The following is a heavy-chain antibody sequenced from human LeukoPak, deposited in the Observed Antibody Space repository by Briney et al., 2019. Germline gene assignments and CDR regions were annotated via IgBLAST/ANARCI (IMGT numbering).Heavy chain of an antibody. CDR2: ISSSSSYI. CDR1: GFTFSSYS. Sequence: GGSLRLSCAVSGFTFSSYSMNWVRQAPGKGLEWVSSISSSSSYIYYADSVRGRFTISRDNAKNSLYLQVNSLRAEDTAVYYCARPNLYSTSLDAFDIWGQGTMVTVSS. J-gene: IGHJ3*02. V-gene: IGHV3-21*01. CDR3: ARPNLYSTSLDAFDI. D-gene: IGHD2-8*01.